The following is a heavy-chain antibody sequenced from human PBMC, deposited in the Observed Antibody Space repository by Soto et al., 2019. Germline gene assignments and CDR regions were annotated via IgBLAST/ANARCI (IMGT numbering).Heavy chain of an antibody. CDR3: AKDLDSYYDYVWGSYRPLDY. CDR1: GFTFSSYA. V-gene: IGHV3-23*01. D-gene: IGHD3-16*02. J-gene: IGHJ4*02. CDR2: ISGSGGST. Sequence: GGSLRLSCAASGFTFSSYAMSWVRQAPGKGLEWVSAISGSGGSTYYADSVKGRFTISRDNSKNTLYLQMNSLRAEDTAVYYCAKDLDSYYDYVWGSYRPLDYWGQGTLVTVSS.